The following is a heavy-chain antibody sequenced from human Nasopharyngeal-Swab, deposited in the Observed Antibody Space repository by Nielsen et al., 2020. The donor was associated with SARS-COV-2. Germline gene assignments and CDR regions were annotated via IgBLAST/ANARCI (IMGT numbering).Heavy chain of an antibody. Sequence: LAAGKGLEWVAVIWYDGSNKYYADSVKGRFTISRDNSKNTLYLQMNSLRAEDTAVYYCARDRMRAIDAFDIWGQGTMVTVSS. CDR2: IWYDGSNK. D-gene: IGHD2/OR15-2a*01. V-gene: IGHV3-33*01. J-gene: IGHJ3*02. CDR3: ARDRMRAIDAFDI.